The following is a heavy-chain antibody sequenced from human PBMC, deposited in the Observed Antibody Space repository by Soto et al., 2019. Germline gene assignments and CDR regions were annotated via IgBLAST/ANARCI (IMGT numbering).Heavy chain of an antibody. D-gene: IGHD3-3*01. CDR2: ISGSGSRT. J-gene: IGHJ4*02. V-gene: IGHV3-23*04. CDR1: GFTFSSYA. Sequence: EVQLVESGGALVKPGGSLKLSCAASGFTFSSYAMSWVRQAPGKGLEWVSGISGSGSRTYYADSVKGRFTISRDNSKNTLYLQMKSLRAEDTALYYCAKMNDFWRGSPTYFFDYWGQGTLVSVSS. CDR3: AKMNDFWRGSPTYFFDY.